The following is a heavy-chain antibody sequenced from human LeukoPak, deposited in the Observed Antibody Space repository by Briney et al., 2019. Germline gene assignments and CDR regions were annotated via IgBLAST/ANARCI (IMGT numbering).Heavy chain of an antibody. CDR3: VGLSYPNSSGYPDY. CDR1: GGSISGYY. CDR2: IYISGST. J-gene: IGHJ4*02. V-gene: IGHV4-59*12. D-gene: IGHD3-22*01. Sequence: SETLSLTCTVSGGSISGYYWSWIRERPGEGLGWVGYIYISGSTNYTPSLKSRVTISVDTSKNQFSLKLCSVTAADTAVYYFVGLSYPNSSGYPDYWGQGTLVTVSS.